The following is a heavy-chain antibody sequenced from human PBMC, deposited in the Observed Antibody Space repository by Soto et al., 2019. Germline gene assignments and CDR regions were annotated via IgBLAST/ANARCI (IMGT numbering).Heavy chain of an antibody. CDR3: SRSPEVGVRGAY. CDR1: GFPFSAYN. J-gene: IGHJ4*02. CDR2: ITVGSSHI. D-gene: IGHD3-16*01. Sequence: EVQLVESGGGLVKPGGSLRLSCTGSGFPFSAYNINWVSQAPGKGLEWVSSITVGSSHIYQPNSMKGRFTISRDDAKNSVYLQIDSLRDEDTALYYCSRSPEVGVRGAYWGQGTLVTVSS. V-gene: IGHV3-21*01.